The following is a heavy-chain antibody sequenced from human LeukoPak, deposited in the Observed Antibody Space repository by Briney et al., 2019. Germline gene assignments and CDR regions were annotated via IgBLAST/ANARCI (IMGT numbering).Heavy chain of an antibody. CDR2: ISSSSSTI. D-gene: IGHD3-10*01. CDR3: ARGREYGSGTIRAFDI. J-gene: IGHJ3*02. V-gene: IGHV3-48*02. CDR1: GFTFSSFR. Sequence: GGSLRLSCAASGFTFSSFRMNWVRQAPGKGLEWISDISSSSSTIYYADSEKGRFTISRDNAKNSLYLQMNRLRDEDTAVYYCARGREYGSGTIRAFDIWGQGTMVTVSS.